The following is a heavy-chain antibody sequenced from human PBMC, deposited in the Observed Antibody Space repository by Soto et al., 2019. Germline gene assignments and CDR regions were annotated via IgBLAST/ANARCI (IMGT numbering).Heavy chain of an antibody. V-gene: IGHV4-30-4*01. Sequence: SETLSLTCTVSGGSISSGDYYWSWIRQPPGKGLEWIGYIYYSGSTYYNPSLKSRVTISVDTSKNQFSLKLSSVTAADTAVYYCARVDGDTAMVTGWGQGTLVTVSS. D-gene: IGHD5-18*01. J-gene: IGHJ4*02. CDR1: GGSISSGDYY. CDR3: ARVDGDTAMVTG. CDR2: IYYSGST.